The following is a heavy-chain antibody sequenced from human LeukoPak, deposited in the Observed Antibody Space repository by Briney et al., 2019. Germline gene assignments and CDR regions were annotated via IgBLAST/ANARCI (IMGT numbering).Heavy chain of an antibody. D-gene: IGHD6-13*01. CDR3: AEVKGSSWSPEDWYFDL. CDR2: ISGSGGST. Sequence: PGASLRLSCAASGFTFSSYAMSWVRQAPGKGLEWVSAISGSGGSTYYADSVKGRFTISRDNSKNTLYLQMNSLRAEDTAVYYCAEVKGSSWSPEDWYFDLWGRGTLVTVSS. CDR1: GFTFSSYA. J-gene: IGHJ2*01. V-gene: IGHV3-23*01.